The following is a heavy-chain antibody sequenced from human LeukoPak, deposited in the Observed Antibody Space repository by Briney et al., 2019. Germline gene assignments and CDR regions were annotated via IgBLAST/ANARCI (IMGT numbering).Heavy chain of an antibody. D-gene: IGHD2-8*01. CDR3: VRNNAMDV. CDR2: VNRDGSET. V-gene: IGHV3-7*03. J-gene: IGHJ6*02. Sequence: GSLRLSCAASGFTLSNHWMTWVRQVPGRGPEWVANVNRDGSETYYLDSVKGRFAISRDNAKSSLNLQMNSLRAEDTALYYCVRNNAMDVWGQGIAVIVSS. CDR1: GFTLSNHW.